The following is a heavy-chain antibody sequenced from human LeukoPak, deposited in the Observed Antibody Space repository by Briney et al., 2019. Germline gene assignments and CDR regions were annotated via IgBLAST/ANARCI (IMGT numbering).Heavy chain of an antibody. CDR2: IYYSGTT. CDR3: ARLVGGTGYFDY. D-gene: IGHD3-9*01. J-gene: IGHJ4*02. V-gene: IGHV4-59*11. CDR1: GGSISSHY. Sequence: SGTLSPTSAVSGGSISSHYWRWSRRPPGKGREWIGYIYYSGTTNYSPSLKSRVTISVDTSKTQFSLKLSSVTAADTAVYYCARLVGGTGYFDYWGQGALVTVSS.